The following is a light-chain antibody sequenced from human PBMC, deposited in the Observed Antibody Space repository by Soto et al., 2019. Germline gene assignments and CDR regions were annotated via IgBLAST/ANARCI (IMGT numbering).Light chain of an antibody. CDR1: QGISSY. Sequence: IQLTQSPSSLSASVGDRVTITCRASQGISSYLAWYQQKPGKAPKLLIYAASTLQSGVPSRFSGSGSGKDFTLTISSLQTEDFATYYCQQLSTYPLTFGGGTKVEIK. CDR2: AAS. J-gene: IGKJ4*01. V-gene: IGKV1-9*01. CDR3: QQLSTYPLT.